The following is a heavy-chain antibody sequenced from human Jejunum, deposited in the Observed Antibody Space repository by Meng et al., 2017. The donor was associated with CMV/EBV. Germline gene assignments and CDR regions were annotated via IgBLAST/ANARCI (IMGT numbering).Heavy chain of an antibody. V-gene: IGHV3-7*01. D-gene: IGHD1-7*01. CDR1: FTFSSYW. J-gene: IGHJ6*02. CDR2: INLDGSEK. Sequence: FTFSSYWMTWVGQAPGKGLEWVANINLDGSEKYYVDSVKGRFTISRDNAKNSLYLQMNSLRAEDTAVYYCARIWNYGLGDYGMDVWGQGTTVTVSS. CDR3: ARIWNYGLGDYGMDV.